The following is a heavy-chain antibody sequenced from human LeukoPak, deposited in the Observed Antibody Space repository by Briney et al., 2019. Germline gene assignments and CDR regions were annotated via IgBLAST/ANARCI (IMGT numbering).Heavy chain of an antibody. CDR1: GGSFSGYY. J-gene: IGHJ4*02. Sequence: SETLSLTCAVYGGSFSGYYWSWIRQPPGKRLEWIGEINHSGSTNYNPSLKSRVTISVDTSKNQFSLKLSSVTAADTAVYYCARSPPQLRRFDYWGQGTLVTVSS. D-gene: IGHD3-10*01. CDR3: ARSPPQLRRFDY. V-gene: IGHV4-34*01. CDR2: INHSGST.